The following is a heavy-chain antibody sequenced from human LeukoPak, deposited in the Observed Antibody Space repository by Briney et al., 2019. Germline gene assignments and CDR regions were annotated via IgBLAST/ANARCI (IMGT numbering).Heavy chain of an antibody. CDR3: AKDRTPMVTWGLGY. J-gene: IGHJ4*02. CDR1: GLTFSTYW. V-gene: IGHV3-7*03. D-gene: IGHD5-18*01. Sequence: GGSLRLSCAASGLTFSTYWMNWVRQAPGKGLEWVANIKEDGSEKYYVDSVKGRFTISRDNAKNSLYLQMNSLRAEDTALYYCAKDRTPMVTWGLGYWGQGTLVTVSS. CDR2: IKEDGSEK.